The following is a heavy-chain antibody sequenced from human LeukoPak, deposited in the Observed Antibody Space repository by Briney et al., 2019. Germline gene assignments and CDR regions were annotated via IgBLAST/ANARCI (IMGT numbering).Heavy chain of an antibody. J-gene: IGHJ4*02. CDR2: INPNSGGT. CDR3: ARSVSSSWYNPFDY. V-gene: IGHV1-2*04. CDR1: GYTFTGYY. D-gene: IGHD6-13*01. Sequence: ASVKVSCKASGYTFTGYYMHWVRQAPGQGLEWMGWINPNSGGTNYAQKLQGWVTMTRDTSISTAYMELSRLRSDDTAVYYCARSVSSSWYNPFDYWGQGTLVTVSS.